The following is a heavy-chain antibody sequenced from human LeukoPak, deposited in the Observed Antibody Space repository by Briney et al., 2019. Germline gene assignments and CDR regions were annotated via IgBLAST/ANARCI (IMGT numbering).Heavy chain of an antibody. Sequence: SETLSLTCTVSGGSISSINHHWGWVRQSPGKDLEWIGSIYNGRTTFSNPSLNSRVAISIVTSKNQFSLQLNSVTAADTAVYYCVRHDGRSGGTMGAFDSWGQGSLVTVSS. CDR3: VRHDGRSGGTMGAFDS. CDR1: GGSISSINHH. CDR2: IYNGRTT. D-gene: IGHD4-23*01. V-gene: IGHV4-39*01. J-gene: IGHJ5*01.